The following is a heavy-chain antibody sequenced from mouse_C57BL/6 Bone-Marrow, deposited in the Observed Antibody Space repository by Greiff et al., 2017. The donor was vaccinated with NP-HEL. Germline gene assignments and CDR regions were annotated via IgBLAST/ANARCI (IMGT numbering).Heavy chain of an antibody. J-gene: IGHJ1*03. CDR3: ARRVYHWYFDV. CDR1: GYTFTNYW. CDR2: IYPGGGYT. Sequence: VQLQQSGAELVRPGTSVKMSCKASGYTFTNYWIGWAKQRPGHGLEWIGDIYPGGGYTNYNEKFKGKATLTADKSSSTAYMQFSSLTSEDSAIYYCARRVYHWYFDVWGTGTTVTVSS. V-gene: IGHV1-63*01.